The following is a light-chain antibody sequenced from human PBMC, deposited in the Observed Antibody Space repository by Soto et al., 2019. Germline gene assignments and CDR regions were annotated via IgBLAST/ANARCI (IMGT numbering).Light chain of an antibody. V-gene: IGKV3-15*01. J-gene: IGKJ5*01. CDR2: DAS. CDR3: QQYHNSPIT. CDR1: QSVSSN. Sequence: EIVMTQSPATLSVSPGESATLSCRAIQSVSSNLAWHQQKPGQAPRILMYDASTRATGISARFRGSGSGTEFTLTISSLQSEDFEVYYCQQYHNSPITFGQGTRLEIK.